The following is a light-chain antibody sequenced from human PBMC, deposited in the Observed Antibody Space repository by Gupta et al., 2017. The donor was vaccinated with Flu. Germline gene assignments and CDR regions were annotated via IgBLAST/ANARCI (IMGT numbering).Light chain of an antibody. CDR1: SLRNSD. CDR2: AKN. J-gene: IGLJ2*01. Sequence: QTVRITCNGDSLRNSDANWYQRKPEQAPVLVIYAKNIRPSGIPDRFSGSSSGNTASLTITGAQAEDEADYYCNSRDSTDNHQAVFGGGTKLTVL. V-gene: IGLV3-19*01. CDR3: NSRDSTDNHQAV.